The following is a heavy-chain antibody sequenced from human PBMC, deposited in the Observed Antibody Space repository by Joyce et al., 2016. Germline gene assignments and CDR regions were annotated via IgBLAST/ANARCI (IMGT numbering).Heavy chain of an antibody. V-gene: IGHV4-30-4*01. CDR2: IYNSVKT. CDR3: ARATDGYSIFDS. Sequence: QVQLQESGPGLVKPSQTVTLTCTVSGDSMRTGDPYWRWIRQPPGKGLEWIGYIYNSVKTFYNPTLRSRVHIAVDTSKNQVSLTLTAVTATDTAVYYCARATDGYSIFDSWGLGTLVTVSS. J-gene: IGHJ4*02. CDR1: GDSMRTGDPY. D-gene: IGHD5-24*01.